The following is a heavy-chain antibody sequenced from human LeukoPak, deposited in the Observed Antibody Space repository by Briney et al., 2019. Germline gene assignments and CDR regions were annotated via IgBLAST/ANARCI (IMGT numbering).Heavy chain of an antibody. CDR3: ARGGNVVVPAAIPFDY. V-gene: IGHV4-59*01. CDR1: GGSISSYY. Sequence: SETLSLTCTVSGGSISSYYWSWIRQPPGKGLEWIGYIYYSGSTNYNPSLKSRVTISVDTSKNQFSLKLSSVTAAGTAVYYCARGGNVVVPAAIPFDYWGQGTLVTVSS. CDR2: IYYSGST. D-gene: IGHD2-2*02. J-gene: IGHJ4*02.